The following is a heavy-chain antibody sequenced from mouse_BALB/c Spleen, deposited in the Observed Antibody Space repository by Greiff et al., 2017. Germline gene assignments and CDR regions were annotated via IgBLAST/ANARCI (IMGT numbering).Heavy chain of an antibody. CDR1: GFTFSSYG. CDR3: ARHGGITTVVDWYFDV. D-gene: IGHD1-1*01. Sequence: DVHLVESGGDLVKPGGSLKLSCAASGFTFSSYGMSWVRQTPDKRLEWVATISSGGSYTYYPDSVKGRFTISRDNAKNTLYLQMSSLKSEDTAMYYCARHGGITTVVDWYFDVWGAGTTVTVSS. V-gene: IGHV5-6*01. J-gene: IGHJ1*01. CDR2: ISSGGSYT.